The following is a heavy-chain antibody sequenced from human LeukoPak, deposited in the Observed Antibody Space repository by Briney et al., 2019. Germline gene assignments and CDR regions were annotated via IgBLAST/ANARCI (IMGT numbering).Heavy chain of an antibody. Sequence: SETLSLTCAASGYSISNGYYWVWIRQPPGRGLEWIGSLYHSDSAYYNTSLRSRVSMSVDTSKNQFSLTLSFVTAADTAVYYCARQHDSYYYYYIDVWGSGTTVTVSS. CDR2: LYHSDSA. CDR3: ARQHDSYYYYYIDV. J-gene: IGHJ6*03. V-gene: IGHV4-38-2*01. CDR1: GYSISNGYY.